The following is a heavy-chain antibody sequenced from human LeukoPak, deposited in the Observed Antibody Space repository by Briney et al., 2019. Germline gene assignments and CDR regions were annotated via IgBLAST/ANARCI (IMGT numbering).Heavy chain of an antibody. CDR2: INPNSGGT. V-gene: IGHV1-2*02. CDR3: ARDLISGWYYFDC. Sequence: ASVTVSCKASGYTFTGYYMHWVRQAPGQGLEWMGWINPNSGGTNYAQKFQGRVTMTRDTSISTDYMELSRLRSDDTAVYYCARDLISGWYYFDCWGQGTLVTVSS. D-gene: IGHD6-19*01. J-gene: IGHJ4*02. CDR1: GYTFTGYY.